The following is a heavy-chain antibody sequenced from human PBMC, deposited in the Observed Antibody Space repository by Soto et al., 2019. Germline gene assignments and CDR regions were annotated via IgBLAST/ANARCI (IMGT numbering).Heavy chain of an antibody. V-gene: IGHV1-3*01. Sequence: ASVKVSGKASGYTFTSYAMHWVRQAPGQRLEWMGWINAGNGNTKYSQKFQGRVTITRDTSASTAYMELSSLRSEDTAVYYCARVNTNYYYYYGMDVWGQGTTVTVSS. CDR3: ARVNTNYYYYYGMDV. CDR2: INAGNGNT. CDR1: GYTFTSYA. J-gene: IGHJ6*02. D-gene: IGHD1-26*01.